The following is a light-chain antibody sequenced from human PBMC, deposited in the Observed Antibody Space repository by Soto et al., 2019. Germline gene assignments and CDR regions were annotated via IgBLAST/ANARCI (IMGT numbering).Light chain of an antibody. J-gene: IGLJ2*01. V-gene: IGLV3-1*01. Sequence: SYELTQPPSVSVSPGQTASINCSGDKLGDKYVCWYQQKPGQSPVLVIYQHTKRPSGIPERFSGSNSGNTATLTISGTQAMDGADYYCQAWDSSTVVFGGGTKLTVL. CDR2: QHT. CDR3: QAWDSSTVV. CDR1: KLGDKY.